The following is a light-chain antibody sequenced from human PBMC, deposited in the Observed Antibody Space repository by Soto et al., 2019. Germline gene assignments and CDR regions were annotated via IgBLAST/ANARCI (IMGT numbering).Light chain of an antibody. CDR3: SSYTSTMTNV. J-gene: IGLJ1*01. Sequence: QSVLTQPASVSGSPGQSITISCTGTSSDVGGFNSVSWYQLRPGTAPKLILYDVVDRPSGVSYRFSGSKSGNTASLTISGLQAAXEADYFCSSYTSTMTNVFGSGTKVTVL. CDR2: DVV. V-gene: IGLV2-14*03. CDR1: SSDVGGFNS.